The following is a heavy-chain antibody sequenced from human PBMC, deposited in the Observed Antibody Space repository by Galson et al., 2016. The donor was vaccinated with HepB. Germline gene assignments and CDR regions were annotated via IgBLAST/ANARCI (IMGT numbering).Heavy chain of an antibody. CDR3: ARAAYCSSSSCSDAFDV. Sequence: SVKVSCKASGYTFSNYAVHWVRQAPGQTFAWMGWINAGNGNTKYSQKFQDRVTLTRDTSATTLYMQLSSLRSEDTAVYYCARAAYCSSSSCSDAFDVWGQGTMVTVSS. D-gene: IGHD2-2*01. CDR1: GYTFSNYA. J-gene: IGHJ3*01. V-gene: IGHV1-3*01. CDR2: INAGNGNT.